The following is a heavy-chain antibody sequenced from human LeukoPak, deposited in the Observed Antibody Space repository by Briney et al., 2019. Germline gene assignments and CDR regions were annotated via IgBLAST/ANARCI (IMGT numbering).Heavy chain of an antibody. D-gene: IGHD3-3*01. V-gene: IGHV1-18*01. CDR3: ARGDDFWSGYFHFHY. Sequence: EASVKVSCKASGYTFTSYGISWVRQAPGQGLEWMGWISAYNGNTNYAQKLQGRVTMTTDTSTSTAYMELRSLRSDDTAVYYCARGDDFWSGYFHFHYWGQGTLVTVSS. CDR2: ISAYNGNT. CDR1: GYTFTSYG. J-gene: IGHJ4*02.